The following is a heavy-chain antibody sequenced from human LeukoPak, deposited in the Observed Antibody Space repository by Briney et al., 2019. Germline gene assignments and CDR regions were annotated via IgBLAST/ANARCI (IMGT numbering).Heavy chain of an antibody. CDR1: KCSFSAYW. J-gene: IGHJ3*02. CDR2: IISDGRRT. CDR3: VRGTYSSGRCDVFDI. Sequence: GGSLRLSCAASKCSFSAYWIYWVRPAPRKGVVGVSRIISDGRRTNYAASVKGRSTISRDFSNNGLYLEMNSLRPEDSAWYFCVRGTYSSGRCDVFDIWGRGTMVTVSS. D-gene: IGHD6-19*01. V-gene: IGHV3-74*01.